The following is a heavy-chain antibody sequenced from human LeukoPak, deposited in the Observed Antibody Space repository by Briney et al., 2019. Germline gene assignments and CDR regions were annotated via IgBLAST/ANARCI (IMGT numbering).Heavy chain of an antibody. J-gene: IGHJ4*02. CDR2: IDPSDSYT. V-gene: IGHV5-10-1*01. CDR1: GYSFTSYW. CDR3: ARRGFGSGSYYFDY. Sequence: GESLQISCQGSGYSFTSYWIGWVRQMPGKGLEWMGRIDPSDSYTNYSPSFQGHVTISADKSISTAYLQWSSLKASDTAMYYCARRGFGSGSYYFDYWGQGTLVTVSS. D-gene: IGHD3-10*01.